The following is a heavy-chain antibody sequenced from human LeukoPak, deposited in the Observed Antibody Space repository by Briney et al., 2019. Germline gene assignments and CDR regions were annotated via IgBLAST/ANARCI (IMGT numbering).Heavy chain of an antibody. CDR3: ASSYNWNPYYYYGMDV. CDR1: GGTFSSYA. CDR2: IIPIFGTA. D-gene: IGHD1-20*01. J-gene: IGHJ6*02. V-gene: IGHV1-69*13. Sequence: SVTVSCTASGGTFSSYAISWVRQAPGQGLEWMGGIIPIFGTANYAQKFQGRVTITADESTSTAYMELSSLRSEDTAVYYCASSYNWNPYYYYGMDVWGQGTTVTVSS.